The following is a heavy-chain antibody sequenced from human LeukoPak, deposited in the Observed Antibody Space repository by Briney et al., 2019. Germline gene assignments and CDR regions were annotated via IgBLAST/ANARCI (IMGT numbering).Heavy chain of an antibody. CDR1: GFTVSSNY. CDR3: ARDSCSGGSCYSAFDY. D-gene: IGHD2-15*01. CDR2: IYSGGST. J-gene: IGHJ4*02. Sequence: PGGSLRLSRAASGFTVSSNYMSWVRQAPGKGLEWVSVIYSGGSTYYADSVKGRFTISRDNSKNTLYLQMNSLRAEDTAVYYCARDSCSGGSCYSAFDYWGQGTLVTVSS. V-gene: IGHV3-66*01.